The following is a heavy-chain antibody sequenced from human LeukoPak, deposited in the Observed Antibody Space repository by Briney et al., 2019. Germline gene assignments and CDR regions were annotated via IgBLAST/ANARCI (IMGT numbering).Heavy chain of an antibody. Sequence: GVSLKISCKGSGYTFRSYWVGWVRQLPERGLEWMGLINPRDSDTFYSPPFEGQVTISADKSISTAYLQWSSLKASDTAMYYCARSDYSNYLSQGFDPWGQGTLVTVSS. CDR1: GYTFRSYW. D-gene: IGHD4-11*01. CDR2: INPRDSDT. V-gene: IGHV5-51*01. J-gene: IGHJ5*02. CDR3: ARSDYSNYLSQGFDP.